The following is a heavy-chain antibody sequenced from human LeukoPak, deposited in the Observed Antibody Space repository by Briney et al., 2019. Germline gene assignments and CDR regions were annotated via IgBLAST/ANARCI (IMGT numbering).Heavy chain of an antibody. J-gene: IGHJ4*02. CDR3: ARVGVTAATADY. V-gene: IGHV1-46*01. CDR1: GYTFTSYF. Sequence: ASVKVSCKASGYTFTSYFMHWMRQAPGQGPQWMGIINPRGGSTEYSHKFQGRLTMTSDTSTSTVYMELNSLRSEDTAVYFCARVGVTAATADYWGQGTLVTVSS. CDR2: INPRGGST. D-gene: IGHD6-25*01.